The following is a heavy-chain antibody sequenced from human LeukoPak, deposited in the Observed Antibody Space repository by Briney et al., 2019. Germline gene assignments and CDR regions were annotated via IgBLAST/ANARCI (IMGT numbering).Heavy chain of an antibody. V-gene: IGHV3-30-3*01. Sequence: GGSLRLSCAASGFTFSNYAILWVRQAPGKGLEWVAVVSYDGGNKYYADSVKGRFTISRDNSKNTLYLQMNSLRAEDTAVYYCARGYGGQDYFDYWGQGTLVTVSS. CDR2: VSYDGGNK. D-gene: IGHD4-23*01. J-gene: IGHJ4*02. CDR1: GFTFSNYA. CDR3: ARGYGGQDYFDY.